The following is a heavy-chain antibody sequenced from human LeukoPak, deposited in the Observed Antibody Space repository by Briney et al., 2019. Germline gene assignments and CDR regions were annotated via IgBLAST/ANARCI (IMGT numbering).Heavy chain of an antibody. D-gene: IGHD5-18*01. CDR2: INTNTGNP. CDR1: GYTFTSYA. V-gene: IGHV7-4-1*02. CDR3: ARGLENIQLWLLDY. Sequence: ASVTVSCKASGYTFTSYAMNWVRQAPGQGLEWMGWINTNTGNPTYAQGFTGRFVFSLDTSVSTAYLQISSLKAEDAAVYYCARGLENIQLWLLDYWGRGTLVTVSS. J-gene: IGHJ4*02.